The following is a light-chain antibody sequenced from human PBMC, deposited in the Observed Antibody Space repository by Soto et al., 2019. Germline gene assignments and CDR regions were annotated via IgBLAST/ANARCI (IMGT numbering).Light chain of an antibody. CDR1: SSDVGGYNY. Sequence: QSVLTQPASVSGSPGQSITISCSGTSSDVGGYNYVSWYQQHPGKVPKLMISDVTNRPSGVSNRFSGSKSGNTASLTISGLQAEDEAEYYCSSYTSSTTFGFGTGTKLNVL. CDR3: SSYTSSTTFG. CDR2: DVT. V-gene: IGLV2-14*03. J-gene: IGLJ1*01.